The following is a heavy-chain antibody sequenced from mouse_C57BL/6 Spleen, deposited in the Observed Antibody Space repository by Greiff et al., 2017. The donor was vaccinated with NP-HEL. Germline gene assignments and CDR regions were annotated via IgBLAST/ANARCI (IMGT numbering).Heavy chain of an antibody. V-gene: IGHV3-6*01. CDR2: ISYDGSN. CDR1: GYSITSGFY. D-gene: IGHD2-1*01. CDR3: ARGVIYYGTSYFDY. J-gene: IGHJ2*01. Sequence: EVQLVESGPGLVKPSQSLSLTCPVTGYSITSGFYWNWIRQFPGNKLEWMGYISYDGSNNYNPSLKNRIPITRDTSKNQFFMKLSTVTTEDTATYYCARGVIYYGTSYFDYWGQGTTLTVSS.